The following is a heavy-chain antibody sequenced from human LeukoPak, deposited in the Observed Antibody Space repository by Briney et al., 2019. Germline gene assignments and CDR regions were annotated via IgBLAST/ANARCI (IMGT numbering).Heavy chain of an antibody. V-gene: IGHV4-39*01. CDR2: IYYSGST. CDR1: GGSISSSSYY. Sequence: PSETLSLTCTVSGGSISSSSYYWGWIRQPPGKGLEWIGSIYYSGSTYYNPSLKSRVTISVDTSKNQFSLKLSSVTAADTAVYYCARHYRNWGDPGDTFDYWGQGTLVTVSS. D-gene: IGHD3-16*01. CDR3: ARHYRNWGDPGDTFDY. J-gene: IGHJ4*02.